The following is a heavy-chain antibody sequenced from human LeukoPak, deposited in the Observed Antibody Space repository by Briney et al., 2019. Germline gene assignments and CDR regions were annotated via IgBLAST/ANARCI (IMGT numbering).Heavy chain of an antibody. V-gene: IGHV1-69*13. CDR2: IIPIFGTA. CDR1: GYTFTSYD. Sequence: ASVKVSCKASGYTFTSYDINWVRQAPGQGLEWMGGIIPIFGTANYAQKLQGRVTITADESTSTAYMELSSLRSEDTAVYYCARGSGCSGGNCYLSVGMDVWGQGTTVTVSS. J-gene: IGHJ6*02. D-gene: IGHD2-15*01. CDR3: ARGSGCSGGNCYLSVGMDV.